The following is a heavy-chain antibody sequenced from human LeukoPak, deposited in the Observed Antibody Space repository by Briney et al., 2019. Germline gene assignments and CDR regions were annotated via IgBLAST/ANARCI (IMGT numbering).Heavy chain of an antibody. Sequence: GGSLRLSCAASGFTVSSNYMSWVRQAPGKGLEWVSVIYSDGRTYYADSVKGRFTISRDNSKNTLYLQMNGLRAEDTAVYYCARAPYYHYGMDVWGQGTTVTVSS. J-gene: IGHJ6*02. CDR2: IYSDGRT. CDR3: ARAPYYHYGMDV. V-gene: IGHV3-53*01. CDR1: GFTVSSNY.